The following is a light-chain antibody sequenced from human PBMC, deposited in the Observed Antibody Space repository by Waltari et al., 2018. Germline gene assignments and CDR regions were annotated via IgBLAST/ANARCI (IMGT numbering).Light chain of an antibody. CDR2: AAS. CDR1: QYIGTY. V-gene: IGKV1D-12*01. Sequence: DIQMTQSPSSVSASVGDRVTITCRASQYIGTYLAWYQQKPGKTPKLLIYAASSLQSGVPSRFSGSGSGTYFTLTINSLQPEDSAIYYCQRANEFPLIFGGGTKVEIK. J-gene: IGKJ4*01. CDR3: QRANEFPLI.